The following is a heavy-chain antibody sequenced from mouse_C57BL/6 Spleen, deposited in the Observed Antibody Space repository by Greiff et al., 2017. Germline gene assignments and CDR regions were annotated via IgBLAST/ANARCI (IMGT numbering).Heavy chain of an antibody. V-gene: IGHV1-82*01. Sequence: QVQLKESGPELVKPGASVKISCKASGYAFSSSWMNWVKQRPGKGLEWIGRIYPGDGDTNYNGKFKGKATLTADKSSSTAYMQLSSLTSEDSAVYFCARDKLGYFDYWGQGTTLTVSS. CDR3: ARDKLGYFDY. CDR2: IYPGDGDT. J-gene: IGHJ2*01. CDR1: GYAFSSSW.